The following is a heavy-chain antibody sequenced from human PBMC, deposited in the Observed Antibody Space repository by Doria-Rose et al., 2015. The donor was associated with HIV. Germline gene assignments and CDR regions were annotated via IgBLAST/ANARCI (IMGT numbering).Heavy chain of an antibody. Sequence: ITLKESGPVLVKPTETLTLTCTVSGVSLSSPGMGVSWIRQPPGKALEWLANIFSDDERSYKTSLKSRLTISTGTSKSQVVLTMTDMDPVATATYYCARIKSSRWYHKYYFDFWGQGTLVIVSA. V-gene: IGHV2-26*01. CDR3: ARIKSSRWYHKYYFDF. CDR2: IFSDDER. D-gene: IGHD6-13*01. J-gene: IGHJ4*02. CDR1: GVSLSSPGMG.